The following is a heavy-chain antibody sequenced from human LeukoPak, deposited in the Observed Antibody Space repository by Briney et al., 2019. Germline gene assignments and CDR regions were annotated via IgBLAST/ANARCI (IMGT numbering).Heavy chain of an antibody. D-gene: IGHD2-8*02. V-gene: IGHV3-30*02. J-gene: IGHJ4*02. CDR1: GFNFSSFG. CDR2: IRYDGSTE. CDR3: ASQLVGFDY. Sequence: GGSLRLSCAVSGFNFSSFGMHWVRQTPGKGLEWVAFIRYDGSTEYYGDSVKGRFTVSRDNSKNTLYLQMNSLRAEDTAVYYCASQLVGFDYWGQGTLVTVSS.